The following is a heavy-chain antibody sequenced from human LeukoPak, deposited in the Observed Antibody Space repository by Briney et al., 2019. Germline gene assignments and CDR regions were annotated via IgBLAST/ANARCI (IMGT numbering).Heavy chain of an antibody. CDR3: AGGSGWITGD. D-gene: IGHD1-14*01. J-gene: IGHJ4*01. CDR2: IKRDGSEI. Sequence: GGSLRLSCSASGFTFGSYWMNWVRQAPGKGPEWVANIKRDGSEINSVDSVKGRIIISRDNAKNSLYLQMNSLRVDDTAVYYCAGGSGWITGDWGHGTLVTVSS. CDR1: GFTFGSYW. V-gene: IGHV3-7*03.